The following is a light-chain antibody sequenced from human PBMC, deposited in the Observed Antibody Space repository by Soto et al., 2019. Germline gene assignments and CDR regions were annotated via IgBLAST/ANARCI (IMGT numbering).Light chain of an antibody. J-gene: IGKJ1*01. V-gene: IGKV3-20*01. CDR3: QQYGTSRWT. CDR1: QSVSSIY. CDR2: GAS. Sequence: EIVFTQSPGTLSFSPGERATLSCRASQSVSSIYLAWYQQKPGQAPRLLMYGASSRATGIPDRFSGSGSGTDFTLTISRLEPEDFAVYYCQQYGTSRWTFGQGTKVDIK.